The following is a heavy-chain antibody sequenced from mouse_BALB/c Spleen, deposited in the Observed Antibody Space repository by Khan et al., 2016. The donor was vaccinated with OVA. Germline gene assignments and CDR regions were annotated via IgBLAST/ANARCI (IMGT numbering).Heavy chain of an antibody. J-gene: IGHJ4*01. Sequence: QVQLQQSGPGLVAPSQSLSITCTVSGFSLTDYGVNWVRQPPGKGLEWLGMIWGDGSTDYNSALKSRLSISEDNSKSQVFLKMNSLQTDDTARDYCARDAAMDYWGQGTSVTVSS. V-gene: IGHV2-6-7*01. CDR1: GFSLTDYG. CDR2: IWGDGST. CDR3: ARDAAMDY.